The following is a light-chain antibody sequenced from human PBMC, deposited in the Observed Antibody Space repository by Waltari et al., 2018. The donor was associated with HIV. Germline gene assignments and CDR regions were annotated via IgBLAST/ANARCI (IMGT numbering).Light chain of an antibody. CDR2: GAS. J-gene: IGKJ2*02. V-gene: IGKV3-20*01. CDR3: QQYGNSPRT. Sequence: EIVLTQSPGTLSLSPGERATLSCRAGQSVSSSYLAWYQQKPGQAPRLLISGASSRATGIPDRFSGSGSGTDFTLTISRLEPEDFAVYYCQQYGNSPRTFGQGTKLEIK. CDR1: QSVSSSY.